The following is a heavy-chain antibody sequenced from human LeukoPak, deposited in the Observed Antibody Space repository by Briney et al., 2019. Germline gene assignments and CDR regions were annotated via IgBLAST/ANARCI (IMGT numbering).Heavy chain of an antibody. D-gene: IGHD2-8*01. Sequence: SETLSLTCGVSGGSITRTNWWSWVRQPPGQGLEWIGEVSLTRLTNYNPSLSSRVIMALDTSKNHLSLNLTSVTAADTAVYYCTRENGAFSPFGYWGQGTLVTVPS. CDR3: TRENGAFSPFGY. J-gene: IGHJ4*02. V-gene: IGHV4-4*02. CDR2: VSLTRLT. CDR1: GGSITRTNW.